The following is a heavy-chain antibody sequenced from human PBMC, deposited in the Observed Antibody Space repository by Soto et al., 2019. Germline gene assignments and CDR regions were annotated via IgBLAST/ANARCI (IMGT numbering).Heavy chain of an antibody. V-gene: IGHV4-59*01. CDR1: GGSISSYY. J-gene: IGHJ4*02. CDR3: ARSAYGDYLFDY. Sequence: KASETLSLTCTVSGGSISSYYWSWIRQPPGKGLEWIGYIYYSGSTNYNPSLKSRVTISVDTSKNQFSLKLSSVTAADTAVYYCARSAYGDYLFDYWGQGTLVTVSS. D-gene: IGHD4-17*01. CDR2: IYYSGST.